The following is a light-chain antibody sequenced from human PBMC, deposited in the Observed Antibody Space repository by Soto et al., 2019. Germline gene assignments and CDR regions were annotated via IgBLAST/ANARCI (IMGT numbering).Light chain of an antibody. CDR2: GAS. CDR3: QQYNNWPRT. CDR1: QSVSSN. V-gene: IGKV3-15*01. Sequence: EIVMTQSPASLSVSPGERATLSCRASQSVSSNLAWYQQKPGQAPRLLIYGASTGATGVPARFSGSGSGTDFTLTIISLHSEDFAVYYCQQYNNWPRTFGQGTKVDIK. J-gene: IGKJ1*01.